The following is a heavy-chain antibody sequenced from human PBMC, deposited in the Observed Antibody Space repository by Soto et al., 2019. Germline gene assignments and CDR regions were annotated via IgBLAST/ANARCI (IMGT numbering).Heavy chain of an antibody. V-gene: IGHV1-18*01. J-gene: IGHJ6*02. CDR1: GYTFTSYG. D-gene: IGHD6-13*01. Sequence: QVQLVQSGAEVKKPGASVKVSCKASGYTFTSYGITWVRQAPGQGLEWMGWISAYNGNTNYAQKLQGRVTMTTDTSTSTAYMELRSLRSDDTAGYYCARDQGSSSWEGYYGMDVWGQGTTVTVSS. CDR2: ISAYNGNT. CDR3: ARDQGSSSWEGYYGMDV.